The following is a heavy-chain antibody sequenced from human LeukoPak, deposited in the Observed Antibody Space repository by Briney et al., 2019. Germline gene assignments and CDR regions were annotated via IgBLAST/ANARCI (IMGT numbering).Heavy chain of an antibody. CDR1: GFTFSSYS. V-gene: IGHV3-48*01. J-gene: IGHJ4*02. CDR3: ARDFRNGLDY. CDR2: ISSSSSTM. Sequence: GGSLRLSCAASGFTFSSYSMNWVRQAPGKGLEWVSYISSSSSTMDYADSVKGRFTISRDNAKNSLYLQMNSLRAEDTAVYYCARDFRNGLDYWGQGTLVTVSS. D-gene: IGHD1-14*01.